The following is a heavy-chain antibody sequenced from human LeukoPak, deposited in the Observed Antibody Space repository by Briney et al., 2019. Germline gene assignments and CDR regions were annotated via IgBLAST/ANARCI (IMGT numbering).Heavy chain of an antibody. D-gene: IGHD3-16*01. Sequence: SETLSLTCTVPGGSLSNHYWNWIRHPAGTGLEYIGRIFHTGSTNYNPSLKSRVTMSADTSSNQFSLNLTSVTAADTAVYYCARGPLGGESFDIWGQGTMVTVSS. CDR3: ARGPLGGESFDI. CDR2: IFHTGST. V-gene: IGHV4-4*07. CDR1: GGSLSNHY. J-gene: IGHJ3*02.